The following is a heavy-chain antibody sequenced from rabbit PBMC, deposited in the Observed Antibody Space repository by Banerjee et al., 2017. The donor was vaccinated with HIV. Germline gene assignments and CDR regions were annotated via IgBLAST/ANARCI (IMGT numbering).Heavy chain of an antibody. CDR1: GVSFTFSSY. CDR2: IDAGSSDFT. CDR3: ARDTSSSFSSYGMDL. Sequence: QEQLEESGGGLVKPGASLTLTCTASGVSFTFSSYLCWVRQAPGKGLEWIACIDAGSSDFTYFASWAKGRFTISKTSSTTVTLQMTSLTAADTATYFCARDTSSSFSSYGMDLWGPGTLVTVS. V-gene: IGHV1S45*01. D-gene: IGHD1-1*01. J-gene: IGHJ6*01.